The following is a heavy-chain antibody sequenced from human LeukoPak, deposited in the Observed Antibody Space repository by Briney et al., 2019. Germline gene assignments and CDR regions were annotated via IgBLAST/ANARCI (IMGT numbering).Heavy chain of an antibody. J-gene: IGHJ6*03. Sequence: PGGSLRLSCAGSGFTFSSYWTHWVRQAPGKGLVWVSGISWNSGSIGYADSVKGRFTISRDNAKNSLYLQMNSLRAEDTALYYCAKDMGEMVYYMDVWGKGTTVTVSS. D-gene: IGHD3-16*01. CDR2: ISWNSGSI. V-gene: IGHV3-9*01. CDR3: AKDMGEMVYYMDV. CDR1: GFTFSSYW.